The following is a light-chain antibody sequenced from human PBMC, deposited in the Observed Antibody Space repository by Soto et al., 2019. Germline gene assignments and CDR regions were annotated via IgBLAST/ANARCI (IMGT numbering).Light chain of an antibody. CDR2: GAS. CDR3: QQHGTPPWT. Sequence: EIVLTQSPGTLSLSPGERATLSCRASQTITDNFLAWYQQKPGQAPRLLIYGASIRATGIPDKFSGSGSGTDFTLAISRLEPEDFAVYYCQQHGTPPWTFGLGTTVEI. J-gene: IGKJ1*01. CDR1: QTITDNF. V-gene: IGKV3-20*01.